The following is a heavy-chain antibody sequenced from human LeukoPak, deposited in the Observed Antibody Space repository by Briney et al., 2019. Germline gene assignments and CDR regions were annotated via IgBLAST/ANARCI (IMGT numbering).Heavy chain of an antibody. Sequence: PGGSLRLSCAASGFTFSSYSMNWVRLAPGKGLEWVSYISSSSSTIYYADSVKGRFTISRDNAKNSLYLQMNSLRAEDTAVYYCARESYIAAAGTRNFGYWGQGTLVTVSS. V-gene: IGHV3-48*01. D-gene: IGHD6-13*01. CDR2: ISSSSSTI. J-gene: IGHJ4*02. CDR1: GFTFSSYS. CDR3: ARESYIAAAGTRNFGY.